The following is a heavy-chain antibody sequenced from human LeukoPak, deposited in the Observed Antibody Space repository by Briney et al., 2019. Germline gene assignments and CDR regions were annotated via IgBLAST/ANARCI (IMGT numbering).Heavy chain of an antibody. D-gene: IGHD2-2*01. J-gene: IGHJ6*02. CDR2: INHSGST. V-gene: IGHV4-34*01. CDR3: ARAAVDCSSTSCYLYYYYYYGMDV. CDR1: GGSFSGYY. Sequence: SETLSLTCAVYGGSFSGYYWSWIRQPPGKGLEWIGEINHSGSTNYNPSLKSRVTISVDTSKNQFSLKLSSVTAADTAVYYCARAAVDCSSTSCYLYYYYYYGMDVWGQGTTVTVSS.